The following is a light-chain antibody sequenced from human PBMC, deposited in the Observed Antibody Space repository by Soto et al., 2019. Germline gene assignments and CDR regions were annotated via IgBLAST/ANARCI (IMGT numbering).Light chain of an antibody. J-gene: IGKJ2*01. CDR2: GVS. CDR3: QQYGGSPYT. CDR1: QTINSG. Sequence: EIVLTQSPGTLSLSPGEIATLYFRASQTINSGLAWYQHKRGQAPRLLIYGVSVRAIGIPDRFGGSGSGTDFTLTISRLEPEDFAVYFCQQYGGSPYTFGQGTKVDIK. V-gene: IGKV3-20*01.